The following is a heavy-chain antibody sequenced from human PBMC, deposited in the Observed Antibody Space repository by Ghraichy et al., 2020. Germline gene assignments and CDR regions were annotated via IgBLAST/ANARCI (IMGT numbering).Heavy chain of an antibody. Sequence: IRYDGSNKYYADSVKGRFTISRDSSKNTLYLQMNSLRAEDTAVYYCAKDGNGGTRASLWGQVTLGNHRDLHYSLHSFPTRRSSDLWG. CDR2: IRYDGSNK. D-gene: IGHD2-15*01. J-gene: IGHJ2*01. CDR3: AKDGNGGTRASLWGQVTLGNHRDLHYSLHSFPTRRSSDL. V-gene: IGHV3-30*02.